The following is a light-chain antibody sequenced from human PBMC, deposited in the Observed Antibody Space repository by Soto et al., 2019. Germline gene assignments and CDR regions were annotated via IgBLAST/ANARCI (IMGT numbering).Light chain of an antibody. J-gene: IGKJ2*01. CDR1: QSVSSSY. CDR2: GAS. V-gene: IGKV3-20*01. CDR3: QQYGSSPLYT. Sequence: EIVLTQSPGTLSLSPGERATLSCRASQSVSSSYLAWYQQKPGQAPRLLIYGASSRATGIPDRFSCSGSGTDFTLTISRLEPEDCAVYYCQQYGSSPLYTVGHGTKLEIK.